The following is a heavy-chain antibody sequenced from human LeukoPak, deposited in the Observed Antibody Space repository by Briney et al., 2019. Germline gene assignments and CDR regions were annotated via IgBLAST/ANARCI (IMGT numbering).Heavy chain of an antibody. CDR2: INSDGSST. D-gene: IGHD2-15*01. CDR3: ARVSVATYYYYGMDV. Sequence: GGSLRLSCAASGFTFSSFWMHWVRQAPGKGLVWVSRINSDGSSTNYADSVKGRFTISRDNAKNTLYLQMNSLTAEDTAVYYCARVSVATYYYYGMDVWGQGTTVTVSS. CDR1: GFTFSSFW. J-gene: IGHJ6*02. V-gene: IGHV3-74*01.